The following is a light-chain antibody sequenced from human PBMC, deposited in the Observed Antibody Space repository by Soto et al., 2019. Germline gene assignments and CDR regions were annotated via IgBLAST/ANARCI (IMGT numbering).Light chain of an antibody. J-gene: IGLJ2*01. CDR2: DNN. Sequence: QSVLTQPPSVSAAPRQKVTISCSGSSSNIGENFVSWYQLVPGTAPKLLIYDNNMRPSGIPDRFSGSKSGTSATLGITGLQTGDEADYYCGTWDGRLRVVVFGGGTKLTVL. CDR1: SSNIGENF. CDR3: GTWDGRLRVVV. V-gene: IGLV1-51*01.